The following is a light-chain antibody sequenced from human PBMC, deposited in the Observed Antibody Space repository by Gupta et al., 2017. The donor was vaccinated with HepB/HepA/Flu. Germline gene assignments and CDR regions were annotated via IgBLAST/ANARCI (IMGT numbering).Light chain of an antibody. J-gene: IGKJ4*01. CDR2: AAS. CDR1: QGISTW. CDR3: RQTNSYSIT. Sequence: IQMTQSPSSMSAYVGDRVTITCRASQGISTWLAWYQQKPGRAPKLLIYAASTLQSGVPARFRGSGSGTDFTLTITSRQPEDFASCYCRQTNSYSITFGGGTXVDI. V-gene: IGKV1-12*01.